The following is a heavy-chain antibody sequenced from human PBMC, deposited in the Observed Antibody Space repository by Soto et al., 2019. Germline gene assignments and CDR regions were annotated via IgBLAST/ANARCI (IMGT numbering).Heavy chain of an antibody. Sequence: PGGCLRLSCAASGFTFSSYWMSWVRQAPGKGLGWVANIKQDGSEKYYVDSVKGRFTISRDNAKNSLYLQMNSLRAEDTAVYYCAREGSSSAYYGMDVWGQGTTVTVSS. J-gene: IGHJ6*02. V-gene: IGHV3-7*03. CDR1: GFTFSSYW. CDR3: AREGSSSAYYGMDV. D-gene: IGHD6-6*01. CDR2: IKQDGSEK.